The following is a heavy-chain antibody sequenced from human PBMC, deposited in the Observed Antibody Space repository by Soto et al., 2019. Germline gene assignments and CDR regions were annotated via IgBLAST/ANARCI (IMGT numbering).Heavy chain of an antibody. J-gene: IGHJ5*02. D-gene: IGHD1-1*01. CDR1: GYTFSDYY. CDR3: AREPATAKPEGVDP. Sequence: GASVKVSCKASGYTFSDYYIHWVRQAPGQGLEWMGWINPNSGGTKYAPKFQGGVTMTRDTSITTAYMELSRLRSGDTAVYYCAREPATAKPEGVDPWGQGTLVTVSS. V-gene: IGHV1-2*02. CDR2: INPNSGGT.